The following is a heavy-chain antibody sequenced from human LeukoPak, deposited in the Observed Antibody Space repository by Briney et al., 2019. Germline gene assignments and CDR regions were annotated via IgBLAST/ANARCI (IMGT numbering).Heavy chain of an antibody. CDR3: ARVNSVRNTVTTSSGVRDYFDY. D-gene: IGHD4-17*01. J-gene: IGHJ4*02. Sequence: SETLSLTCTVSGGSISSYYWSWIRQPAGKGLEWIGRIYTSGSTNYNPSLKSRVTMSVDTSKNQFSLKLSSVTAADTAVYYCARVNSVRNTVTTSSGVRDYFDYWGQGTLVTVSS. CDR1: GGSISSYY. V-gene: IGHV4-4*07. CDR2: IYTSGST.